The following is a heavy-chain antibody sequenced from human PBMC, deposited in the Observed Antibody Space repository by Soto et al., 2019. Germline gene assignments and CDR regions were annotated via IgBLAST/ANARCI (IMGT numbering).Heavy chain of an antibody. CDR3: ARELYGDLNTFDY. J-gene: IGHJ4*02. V-gene: IGHV1-18*01. CDR1: GYTFTSYG. D-gene: IGHD4-17*01. CDR2: ISAYNGNT. Sequence: QVRLVQSGAEVKKLGASVKVSCKASGYTFTSYGISWVRQAPGQGLEWMGWISAYNGNTNYALKIEGRVTMTTATSTSTAYMELRSLRSEDTAVYYCARELYGDLNTFDYWGQGNLVNVSS.